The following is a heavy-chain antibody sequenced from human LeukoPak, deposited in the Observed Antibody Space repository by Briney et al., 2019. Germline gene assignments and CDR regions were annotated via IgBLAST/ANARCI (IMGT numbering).Heavy chain of an antibody. CDR2: IRYDGSNK. Sequence: PGGSLRLSCAASGFTFSSYGMHWVRQAPGKGLEWVAFIRYDGSNKYYADSVKGRFTISRDNSKNTLYLQMNSLRAEDTAVYYCAKGEDYYGSGSYWYYMDVWGKGTTVTVSS. CDR3: AKGEDYYGSGSYWYYMDV. CDR1: GFTFSSYG. J-gene: IGHJ6*03. D-gene: IGHD3-10*01. V-gene: IGHV3-30*02.